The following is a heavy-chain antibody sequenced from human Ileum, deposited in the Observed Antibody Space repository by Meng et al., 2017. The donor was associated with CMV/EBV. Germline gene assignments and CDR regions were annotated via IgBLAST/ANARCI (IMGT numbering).Heavy chain of an antibody. D-gene: IGHD6-19*01. CDR2: IYWDDNK. V-gene: IGHV2-5*02. Sequence: LTCTFSGFSLDTYAVGVGWIRQPPGKALEWLAFIYWDDNKYYHPSLQSRLTINKDTSKNHVVLTMTNMDPVDTATYYCAHGSGWLHDVWGQGTLVTVSS. CDR1: GFSLDTYAVG. J-gene: IGHJ4*02. CDR3: AHGSGWLHDV.